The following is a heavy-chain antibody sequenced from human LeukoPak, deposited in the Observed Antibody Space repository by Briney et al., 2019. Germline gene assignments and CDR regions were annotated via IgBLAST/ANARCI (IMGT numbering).Heavy chain of an antibody. CDR3: AKAPGGIVGY. V-gene: IGHV3-48*01. D-gene: IGHD3-16*01. J-gene: IGHJ4*02. CDR1: GFTFSNYS. Sequence: GGSLRLSCEASGFTFSNYSMNWVRQAPGKGLEWVSYIRSSSTTIYYADSVKGRFTISRDNSKNTVYLQMNSLRADDTAVYYCAKAPGGIVGYWGQGTLVTVSS. CDR2: IRSSSTTI.